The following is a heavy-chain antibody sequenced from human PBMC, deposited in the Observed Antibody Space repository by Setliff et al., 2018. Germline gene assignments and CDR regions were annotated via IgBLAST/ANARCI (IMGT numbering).Heavy chain of an antibody. D-gene: IGHD2-2*01. CDR2: IYYSGST. CDR3: ARGYCSSRSCYGNGVDL. CDR1: GYSISSGYY. Sequence: SETLSLTCAVSGYSISSGYYWGWIRQPPGKGLEWIGYIYYSGSTNYNPSLESRVTISVDTSRNQFSLRLNSATAADTAVYYCARGYCSSRSCYGNGVDLWGQGTLVTVSS. J-gene: IGHJ5*02. V-gene: IGHV4-38-2*01.